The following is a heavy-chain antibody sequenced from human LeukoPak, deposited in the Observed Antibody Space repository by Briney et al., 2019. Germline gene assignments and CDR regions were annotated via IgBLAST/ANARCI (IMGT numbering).Heavy chain of an antibody. V-gene: IGHV1-2*02. D-gene: IGHD2-2*01. J-gene: IGHJ4*02. CDR3: ARVPLGYCSSTSCFLYYFDY. Sequence: ASVKVSCKASGYTFTNYYMHWVRQAPGQGLEWMGWIDPNSGGTYYAQKLQGRVTMTTDTSTSTAYMELRSLRSDDTAVYYCARVPLGYCSSTSCFLYYFDYWCQGTLVTVSS. CDR2: IDPNSGGT. CDR1: GYTFTNYY.